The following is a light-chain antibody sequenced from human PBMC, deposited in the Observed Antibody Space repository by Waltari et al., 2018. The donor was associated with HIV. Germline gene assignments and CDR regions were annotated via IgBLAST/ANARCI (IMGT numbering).Light chain of an antibody. V-gene: IGKV3-20*01. J-gene: IGKJ1*01. Sequence: VLTQSPETLAFSPGEGATLSCTASPQPRFYLAWYQQKPGQAPSLLIYATSTRAAGVPDRFSGSGTGTDFTLTINRLEPEDFGVYYCQFYGASPWGFGQGTKVEVK. CDR1: PQPRFY. CDR3: QFYGASPWG. CDR2: ATS.